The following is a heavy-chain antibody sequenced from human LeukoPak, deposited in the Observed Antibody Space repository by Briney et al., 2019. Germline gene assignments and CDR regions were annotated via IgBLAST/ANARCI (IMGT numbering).Heavy chain of an antibody. CDR1: GYTLTELS. J-gene: IGHJ4*02. Sequence: ASVKVSCKVSGYTLTELSMHWVRQAPGKGLEWMGGFDPEDGETIYTQKFQGRVTMTTDTSTSTAYMELRSLRSDDTAVYYCARLTGDVFDYWGQGTLVTVSS. CDR2: FDPEDGET. CDR3: ARLTGDVFDY. D-gene: IGHD7-27*01. V-gene: IGHV1-24*01.